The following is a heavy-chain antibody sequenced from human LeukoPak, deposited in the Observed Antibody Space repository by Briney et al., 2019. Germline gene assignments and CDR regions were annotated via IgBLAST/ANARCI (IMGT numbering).Heavy chain of an antibody. J-gene: IGHJ4*02. Sequence: GGSLRLSCAASGFTVSSNYMSWVRPAPGKGLEWVSVIYSGGSTYYADSVKGRFTISRDNSKNTLYLQMNSLRAEDTAVYYCAATSYSSGWPTWGQGTLVTVSS. CDR3: AATSYSSGWPT. V-gene: IGHV3-66*02. D-gene: IGHD6-19*01. CDR1: GFTVSSNY. CDR2: IYSGGST.